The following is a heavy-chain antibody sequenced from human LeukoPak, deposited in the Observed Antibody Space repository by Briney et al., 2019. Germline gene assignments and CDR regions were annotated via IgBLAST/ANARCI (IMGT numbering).Heavy chain of an antibody. CDR2: IRSKSEGGTI. V-gene: IGHV3-15*01. Sequence: SCKASGYTFTGYYMHWVRQAPGKGLEWLGRIRSKSEGGTIYYAAPVKGRFTISRDDSKNTLYLQMNSLKTEDTAVYYCTTEGYGSGSYDHWGQGTLVTVSS. CDR1: GYTFTGYY. D-gene: IGHD3-10*01. CDR3: TTEGYGSGSYDH. J-gene: IGHJ4*02.